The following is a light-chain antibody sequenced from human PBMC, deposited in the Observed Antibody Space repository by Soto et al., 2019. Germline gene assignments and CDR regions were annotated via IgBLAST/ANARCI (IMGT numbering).Light chain of an antibody. Sequence: QSVLTQPPSVSGAPGQRVTISCTGSSSNIGAGYDVHWYQQLPGTAPKLLIYGNSNRPSGVPDRFSGSQSGTSASLAITGLQAEDEADYYCQSYDSSLSVIYVFGNGTKLTVL. J-gene: IGLJ1*01. V-gene: IGLV1-40*01. CDR2: GNS. CDR3: QSYDSSLSVIYV. CDR1: SSNIGAGYD.